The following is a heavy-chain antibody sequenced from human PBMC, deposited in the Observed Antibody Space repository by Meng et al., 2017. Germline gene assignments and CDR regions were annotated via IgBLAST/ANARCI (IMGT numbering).Heavy chain of an antibody. J-gene: IGHJ6*02. V-gene: IGHV3-13*03. CDR3: ARSKKYYYDSSGYLYGMDV. D-gene: IGHD3-22*01. CDR1: GFTFSSYD. Sequence: GESLKISCAACGFTFSSYDMHWVRQATGKGLEWVSAIGTAGDTYYPGSVKGQFTISRENAKNSLYLQMNSLRAGDTAVYYCARSKKYYYDSSGYLYGMDVWGQGTTVTVSS. CDR2: IGTAGDT.